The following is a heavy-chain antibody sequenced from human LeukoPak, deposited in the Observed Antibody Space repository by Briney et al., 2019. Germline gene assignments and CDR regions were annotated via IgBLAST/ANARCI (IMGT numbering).Heavy chain of an antibody. D-gene: IGHD6-13*01. Sequence: RPGGSLRLSCAASGFSFDDYGMSWVRQAPGKGLEWVSGINWNGGSTGYADSVKGRFTISRDNAKNSLYLQMNSLRAEDTAVYYCARGGIAAAGKFGYWGQGTLVTVSS. V-gene: IGHV3-20*04. CDR3: ARGGIAAAGKFGY. CDR1: GFSFDDYG. J-gene: IGHJ4*02. CDR2: INWNGGST.